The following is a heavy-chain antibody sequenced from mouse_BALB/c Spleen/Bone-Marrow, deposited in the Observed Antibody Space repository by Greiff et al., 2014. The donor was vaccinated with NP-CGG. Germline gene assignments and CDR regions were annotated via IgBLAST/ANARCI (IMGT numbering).Heavy chain of an antibody. CDR1: GYSFTGYT. D-gene: IGHD2-1*01. V-gene: IGHV1-18*01. Sequence: EVKLEESGPELVKPGASMKISCKASGYSFTGYTMNWVKQSHGKSLEWIGLINPYNGGTSYNQKFKGKATLTVDKSSNTVYMELLSLTSEDSAVYYCARDGKGPYAMDYWGQGTSVTVSS. CDR3: ARDGKGPYAMDY. J-gene: IGHJ4*01. CDR2: INPYNGGT.